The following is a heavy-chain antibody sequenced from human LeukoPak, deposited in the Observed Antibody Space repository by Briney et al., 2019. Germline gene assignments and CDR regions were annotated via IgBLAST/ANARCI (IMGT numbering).Heavy chain of an antibody. CDR3: ARMYCSSTSCYSSYYYGMDV. Sequence: ASVKVSCKASGYTFTSYGISWVRQAPGQGLEGLGWFSAYNGNTNYAQKLQGRVTMTTDTSTSTAYMKLRSLRSDDTAVYYCARMYCSSTSCYSSYYYGMDVWGQGTTVTVSS. J-gene: IGHJ6*02. CDR1: GYTFTSYG. D-gene: IGHD2-2*01. V-gene: IGHV1-18*01. CDR2: FSAYNGNT.